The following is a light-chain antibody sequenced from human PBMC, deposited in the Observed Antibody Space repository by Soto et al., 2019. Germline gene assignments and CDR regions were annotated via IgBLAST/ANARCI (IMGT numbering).Light chain of an antibody. CDR1: SSGVGANNY. CDR3: STFGGTKV. Sequence: QSAPTQPPSASGSPGQSVTISCTGSSSGVGANNYVSWYQQHPGKAPKLIIYEVTKRPSGVPDRFSGSKSGNTASLTVSGLQAEDEADYYCSTFGGTKVFGGGTQLTVL. CDR2: EVT. V-gene: IGLV2-8*01. J-gene: IGLJ2*01.